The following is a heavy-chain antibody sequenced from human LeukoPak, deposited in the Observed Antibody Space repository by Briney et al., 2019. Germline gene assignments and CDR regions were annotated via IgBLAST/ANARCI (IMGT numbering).Heavy chain of an antibody. J-gene: IGHJ6*02. D-gene: IGHD2-15*01. V-gene: IGHV1-2*02. Sequence: ASVKVSCKASGYTFTGYYMHWVRQAPGQGLEWMGWINPNSGGTNYAQRFQGRVTMTRDTSISTAYMELSRLRSDDTAVYYCARDVVVAYYYYYGVDVWGQGTTVTVSS. CDR2: INPNSGGT. CDR3: ARDVVVAYYYYYGVDV. CDR1: GYTFTGYY.